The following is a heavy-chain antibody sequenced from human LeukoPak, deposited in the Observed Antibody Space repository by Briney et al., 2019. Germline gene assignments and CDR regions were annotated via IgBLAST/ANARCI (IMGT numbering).Heavy chain of an antibody. D-gene: IGHD2-2*01. V-gene: IGHV3-66*01. CDR1: GFTFSDYY. Sequence: PGGSLRLSCAASGFTFSDYYMSWIRQAPGKGLEWVSVIYSGGSTYYADSVKGRFTISRDNSKNTLYLQMNSLRAEDTAVYYCARAWSYCSSTSCPILFDYWGQGTLVTVSS. CDR3: ARAWSYCSSTSCPILFDY. CDR2: IYSGGST. J-gene: IGHJ4*02.